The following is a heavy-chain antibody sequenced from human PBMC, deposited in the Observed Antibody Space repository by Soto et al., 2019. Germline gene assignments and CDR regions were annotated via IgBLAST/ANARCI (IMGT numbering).Heavy chain of an antibody. CDR3: ARVLGNYSGMDV. CDR1: GGTFSSYA. CDR2: IIPICGTA. V-gene: IGHV1-69*06. J-gene: IGHJ6*02. D-gene: IGHD3-16*01. Sequence: SVKVSCKASGGTFSSYAISWVRQAPGQGLEWMGVIIPICGTAHYAQKFQGRVTITADKSTSTAYMELSSLRSEDTAVYYCARVLGNYSGMDVWGQGTTVTVFS.